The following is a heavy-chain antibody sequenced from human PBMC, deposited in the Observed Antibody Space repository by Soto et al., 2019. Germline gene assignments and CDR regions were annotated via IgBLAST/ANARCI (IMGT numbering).Heavy chain of an antibody. D-gene: IGHD1-26*01. J-gene: IGHJ4*02. V-gene: IGHV4-28*01. CDR3: ARREIQGPIDY. Sequence: QVQLQESGPGLVKPSDTLSLTCAVSGYYISSSNWWGWIRQPPGKGLEWIGYIYYSGTTYYNPSLKSRVIMSVDTSKNQFSLKLTSVTAVDTAVYNCARREIQGPIDYWGQGTLVTVSS. CDR2: IYYSGTT. CDR1: GYYISSSNW.